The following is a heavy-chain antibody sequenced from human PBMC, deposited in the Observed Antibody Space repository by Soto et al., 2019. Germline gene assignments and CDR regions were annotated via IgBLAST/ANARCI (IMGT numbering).Heavy chain of an antibody. CDR3: ARGATVAQYDY. CDR2: GSYSGTT. V-gene: IGHV4-61*01. D-gene: IGHD4-17*01. J-gene: IGHJ4*02. Sequence: SETLSLTCTVSGVSVSSGSFYWAWIRQPPGKGLEWIGFGSYSGTTNYKPSLKSRVTISVGTSRSQISLKVSSLSAADTAVYYCARGATVAQYDYWGQGTLVTVS. CDR1: GVSVSSGSFY.